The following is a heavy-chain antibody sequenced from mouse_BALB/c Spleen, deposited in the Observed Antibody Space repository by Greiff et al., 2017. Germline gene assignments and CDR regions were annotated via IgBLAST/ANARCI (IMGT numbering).Heavy chain of an antibody. J-gene: IGHJ3*01. V-gene: IGHV3-8*02. CDR3: ARSPYGNYNWFAY. CDR1: GDSITSGY. CDR2: ISYSGST. D-gene: IGHD2-1*01. Sequence: EVKLQESGPSLVKPSQTLSLTCSVTGDSITSGYWNWIRKFPGNKLEYMGYISYSGSTYYNPSLKSRISITRDTSKNQYYLQLNSVTTEDTATYYCARSPYGNYNWFAYWGQGTLVTVSA.